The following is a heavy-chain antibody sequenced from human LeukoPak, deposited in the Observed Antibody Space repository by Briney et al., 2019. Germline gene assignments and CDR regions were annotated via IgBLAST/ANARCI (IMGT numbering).Heavy chain of an antibody. J-gene: IGHJ4*02. CDR1: GGSISNYY. V-gene: IGHV4-59*08. D-gene: IGHD3-16*01. Sequence: PSETLPLTCTVSGGSISNYYWSWIRQPPGKGLEWIGYIYNSGSTNYNPSLKSRVTISIDTSKNQFSLMLSSVTAADTAVYYCARLMLPYYFDYWGQGTLVTVSS. CDR3: ARLMLPYYFDY. CDR2: IYNSGST.